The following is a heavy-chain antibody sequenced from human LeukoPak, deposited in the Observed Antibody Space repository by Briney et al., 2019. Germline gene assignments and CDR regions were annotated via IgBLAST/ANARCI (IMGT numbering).Heavy chain of an antibody. CDR3: ARRIAAEAFDI. V-gene: IGHV5-51*01. D-gene: IGHD6-25*01. CDR1: GYRFTNSW. CDR2: IYPGDSDT. J-gene: IGHJ3*02. Sequence: GASLKISGKGSGYRFTNSWIGWVRQMPGKGLEWMGIIYPGDSDTRYSPSFQGQVTISADKSISTAYLQWSGLKASDTAMYYCARRIAAEAFDIWGQGTMVTVSA.